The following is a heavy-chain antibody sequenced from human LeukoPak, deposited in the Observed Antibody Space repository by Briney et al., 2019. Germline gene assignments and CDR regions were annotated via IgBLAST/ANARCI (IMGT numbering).Heavy chain of an antibody. CDR1: GDSVTGYY. J-gene: IGHJ4*02. V-gene: IGHV4-4*09. D-gene: IGHD3-10*01. CDR2: IYKIGTT. CDR3: ATVLSYYGSGSYYQY. Sequence: SETLSLTCTVFGDSVTGYYLNWVRQPPGKGLEWIGHIYKIGTTNYSPSLKSRVTISVDTCNSQFSLKLSSVTAAGRAVDYCATVLSYYGSGSYYQYWGQGTLVTVSS.